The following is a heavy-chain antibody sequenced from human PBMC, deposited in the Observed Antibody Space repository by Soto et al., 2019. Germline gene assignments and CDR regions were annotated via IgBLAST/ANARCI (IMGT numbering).Heavy chain of an antibody. D-gene: IGHD5-12*01. CDR2: IRSKAYGGTT. V-gene: IGHV3-49*03. CDR1: GFTFGDYA. Sequence: GGSLRLSCTASGFTFGDYAMSWFRQAPGKGLEWVGFIRSKAYGGTTEYAASVKGRFTISRDDSKSIAYLQMNSLKTEDTAVYYCTRDPPRGGGYDITMGSDYWGQGTLVAVSS. CDR3: TRDPPRGGGYDITMGSDY. J-gene: IGHJ4*02.